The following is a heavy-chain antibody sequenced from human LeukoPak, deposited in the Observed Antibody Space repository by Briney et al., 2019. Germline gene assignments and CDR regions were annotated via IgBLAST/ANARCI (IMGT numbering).Heavy chain of an antibody. CDR3: ATVPPNSGYVYYYYGMDV. Sequence: ASVKVSCKVSGYTLTELSMHWVRQAPGKGLEWMGGFDPEDGETIYAQKFQGRVTMTEDTSTDTAYMELSSLRSEDTAVYYCATVPPNSGYVYYYYGMDVWGQGTTVTASS. CDR2: FDPEDGET. J-gene: IGHJ6*02. V-gene: IGHV1-24*01. CDR1: GYTLTELS. D-gene: IGHD3-22*01.